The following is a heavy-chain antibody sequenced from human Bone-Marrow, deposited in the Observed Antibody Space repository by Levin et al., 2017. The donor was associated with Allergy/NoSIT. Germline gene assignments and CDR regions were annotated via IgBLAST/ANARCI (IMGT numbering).Heavy chain of an antibody. V-gene: IGHV1-2*02. Sequence: GESLKISCKASGYSFTASYLHWLRPAPGLGPEWMGWINPDSGGTRCAQKFQGRITLTRDASFITGDMGLGRRTSDDTAVYYCARGGRLDGSGTEVDYWGQGTLVTVSS. CDR2: INPDSGGT. CDR1: GYSFTASY. CDR3: ARGGRLDGSGTEVDY. J-gene: IGHJ4*02. D-gene: IGHD3-10*01.